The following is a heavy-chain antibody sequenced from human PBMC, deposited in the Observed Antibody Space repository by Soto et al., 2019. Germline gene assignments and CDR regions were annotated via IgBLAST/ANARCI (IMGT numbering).Heavy chain of an antibody. CDR1: GGSISSYY. J-gene: IGHJ4*02. CDR3: ASRDSNGDYSN. V-gene: IGHV4-59*08. CDR2: IYYSGST. Sequence: SETLSLTCTVSGGSISSYYWSWIRQPPGKGLEWIGYIYYSGSTNYNPSLKSRVTISVDTSKNQFSLKLSSVTAADTAVYYCASRDSNGDYSNWGQGTLVTVSS. D-gene: IGHD4-17*01.